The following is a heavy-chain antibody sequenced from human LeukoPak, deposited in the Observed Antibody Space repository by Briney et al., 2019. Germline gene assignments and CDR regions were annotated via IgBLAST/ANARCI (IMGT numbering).Heavy chain of an antibody. V-gene: IGHV4-59*01. CDR3: ATGDRTTDFDY. J-gene: IGHJ4*02. CDR1: GGSISSYY. CDR2: IYYSGST. Sequence: SETLSLTCTVSGGSISSYYWSWIRQPPGKGLEWIGYIYYSGSTNYNPSLKSRVTISVDTSKNQFSLKLSSVTAADTAVYYCATGDRTTDFDYWGQGTLVTVSS. D-gene: IGHD1-1*01.